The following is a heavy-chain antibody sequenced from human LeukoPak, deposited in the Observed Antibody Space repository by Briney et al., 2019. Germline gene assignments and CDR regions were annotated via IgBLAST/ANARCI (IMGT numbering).Heavy chain of an antibody. CDR3: ARDPKRWLQPCYFDY. CDR2: ISYDGSNK. J-gene: IGHJ4*02. Sequence: GGSLRLSCAASGFTFSSYAMHWVRQAPGKGLEWVAVISYDGSNKYYADSVKGRFTISRDNSKNTLYLQMNSLRAEDTAVYYCARDPKRWLQPCYFDYWGQGTLVTVSS. V-gene: IGHV3-30*01. CDR1: GFTFSSYA. D-gene: IGHD5-24*01.